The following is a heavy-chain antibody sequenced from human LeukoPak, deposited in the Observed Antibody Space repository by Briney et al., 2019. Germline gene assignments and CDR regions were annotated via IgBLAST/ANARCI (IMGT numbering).Heavy chain of an antibody. V-gene: IGHV3-7*01. Sequence: GGSLRLSCAASGFTLSSYWMSWVRQAPGKGLEWVANIKQDGSEKYYVDSVKGRFTISRDNAKNSLYLQMNSLRAEDTAVYYCARDEAAAGTEFVDYWGQGTLVTVSS. D-gene: IGHD6-13*01. CDR1: GFTLSSYW. CDR3: ARDEAAAGTEFVDY. J-gene: IGHJ4*02. CDR2: IKQDGSEK.